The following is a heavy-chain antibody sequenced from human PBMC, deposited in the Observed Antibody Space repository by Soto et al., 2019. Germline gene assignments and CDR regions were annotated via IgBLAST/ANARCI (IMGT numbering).Heavy chain of an antibody. CDR3: VKGAGWHGFAFDI. CDR1: GFTVSSNY. J-gene: IGHJ3*02. Sequence: TGGSLRLSCAASGFTVSSNYMSWVRQSPGKGLEWVSIIYSGGSTYYADSVKGRFTISRDNSNNTLYLQTNSLRVEDTAVYYCVKGAGWHGFAFDIWGQGTVVTVSS. D-gene: IGHD3-10*01. CDR2: IYSGGST. V-gene: IGHV3-66*01.